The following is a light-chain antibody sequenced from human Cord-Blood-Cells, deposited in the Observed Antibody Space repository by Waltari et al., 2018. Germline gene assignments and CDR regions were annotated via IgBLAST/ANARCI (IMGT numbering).Light chain of an antibody. CDR3: QQYNNWPPWT. J-gene: IGKJ1*01. V-gene: IGKV3-15*01. CDR2: GSS. CDR1: QSVSSN. Sequence: EIVTTHSPATLSVSPGETATLSCRASQSVSSNLAWYQQKPGQAPRLLIYGSSTRATGIPARFSGSGSGTEFTLTISSLQSEDFAVYDCQQYNNWPPWTFGQGTKVEIK.